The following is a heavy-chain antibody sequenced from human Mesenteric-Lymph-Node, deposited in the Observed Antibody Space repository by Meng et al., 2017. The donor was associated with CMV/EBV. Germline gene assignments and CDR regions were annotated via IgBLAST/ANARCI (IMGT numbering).Heavy chain of an antibody. D-gene: IGHD1-1*01. CDR3: ARVPWVQLERGGYFDL. Sequence: FSFRSSCMPWVRRAPGEGVGGVSSISSSSSCIYYADSVKDRFTISRGNAKNSLYLQMNSLRAEDTAVYYCARVPWVQLERGGYFDLWGRGTLVTVSS. CDR1: FSFRSSC. V-gene: IGHV3-21*01. J-gene: IGHJ2*01. CDR2: ISSSSSCI.